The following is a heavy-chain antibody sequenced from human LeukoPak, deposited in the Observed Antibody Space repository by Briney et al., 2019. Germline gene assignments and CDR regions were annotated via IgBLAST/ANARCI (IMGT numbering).Heavy chain of an antibody. CDR3: ARSPPSGDILTGYLTHNWFDP. CDR1: GYTFTSYY. CDR2: INPSGGST. J-gene: IGHJ5*02. Sequence: ASVTVSCTASGYTFTSYYMHWVRQAPGQGLEWMGIINPSGGSTSYAQKFQGRVTMTRDTSTSTVYMELSSLRSEDTAVYYCARSPPSGDILTGYLTHNWFDPWGQGTLVTVSS. V-gene: IGHV1-46*01. D-gene: IGHD3-9*01.